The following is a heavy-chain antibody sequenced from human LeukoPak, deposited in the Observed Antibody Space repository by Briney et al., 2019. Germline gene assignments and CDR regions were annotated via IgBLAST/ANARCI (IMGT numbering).Heavy chain of an antibody. CDR3: ARLFGNSHGSY. Sequence: SETLSLTCTVSGGSISSSSYYWGWIRQPPGKGLEWIGSIYYSGSTYYNPSLKSRVTISVDTSKNQFSLKLSSVTAADTAVYYCARLFGNSHGSYWGQGTLVIVSS. CDR2: IYYSGST. CDR1: GGSISSSSYY. J-gene: IGHJ4*02. D-gene: IGHD5-18*01. V-gene: IGHV4-39*01.